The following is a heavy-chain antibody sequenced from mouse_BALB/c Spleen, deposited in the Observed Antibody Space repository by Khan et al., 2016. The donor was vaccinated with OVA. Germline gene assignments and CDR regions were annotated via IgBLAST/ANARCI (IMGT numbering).Heavy chain of an antibody. J-gene: IGHJ3*01. Sequence: EVELVESGGGLVQPGGSRKLSCAASGFTFSDYGMAWVRQAPGKGPEWVAFVSSLAYNFYYVDTVTGRFTISRENAKNTLYPEMSSLRSEDTAMYDCARGGKGGFAYWGQGTLVTVSA. CDR2: VSSLAYNF. CDR1: GFTFSDYG. CDR3: ARGGKGGFAY. V-gene: IGHV5-15*02.